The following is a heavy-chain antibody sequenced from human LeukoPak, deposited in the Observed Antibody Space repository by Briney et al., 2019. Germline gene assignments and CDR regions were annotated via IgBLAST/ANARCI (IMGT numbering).Heavy chain of an antibody. CDR3: TKVRSGSSSWALRVFDY. CDR1: GFTFSSEA. J-gene: IGHJ4*02. CDR2: ISPAGGTT. D-gene: IGHD6-13*01. Sequence: GGSLRLSCAVSGFTFSSEAMGWVRQLPGGGLEWVSTISPAGGTTYYAESMKGRFTISRDNSKSTLYLQMNSLRVEDTAVYYCTKVRSGSSSWALRVFDYWGQGALVTVSS. V-gene: IGHV3-23*01.